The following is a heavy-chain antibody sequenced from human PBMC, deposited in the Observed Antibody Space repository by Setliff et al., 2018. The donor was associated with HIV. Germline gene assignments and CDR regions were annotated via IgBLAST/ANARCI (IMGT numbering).Heavy chain of an antibody. CDR1: GFTFSSYS. J-gene: IGHJ4*02. CDR2: IRATSGNT. CDR3: ARDDKFAFDY. D-gene: IGHD3-10*01. V-gene: IGHV3-48*01. Sequence: GGSLRLSCTASGFTFSSYSMNWVRQAPGKGLEWLSYIRATSGNTQYADSVKGRFTISRDNAKNSLFLQMNSLRAEDTAVYYCARDDKFAFDYWGLGTLVTVSS.